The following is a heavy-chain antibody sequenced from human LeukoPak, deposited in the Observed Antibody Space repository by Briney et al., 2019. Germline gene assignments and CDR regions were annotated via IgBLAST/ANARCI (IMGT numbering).Heavy chain of an antibody. V-gene: IGHV3-9*01. CDR1: GFTFDDYA. CDR2: ISWNSGSI. CDR3: AREAGRVGSYFPYYFDY. J-gene: IGHJ4*02. Sequence: PGGSLRLSCAASGFTFDDYAMHWVRQAPGKGLEWVSGISWNSGSIGYADSVKGRFTISRDNAKNSLYLQMNSLRAEDTAVYYCAREAGRVGSYFPYYFDYWGQGTLVTVSS. D-gene: IGHD3-10*01.